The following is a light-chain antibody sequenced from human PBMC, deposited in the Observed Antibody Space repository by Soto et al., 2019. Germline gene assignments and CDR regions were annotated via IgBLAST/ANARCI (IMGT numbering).Light chain of an antibody. J-gene: IGKJ5*01. CDR3: QQRSNWPPIT. V-gene: IGKV3-11*01. Sequence: IMLTQSPATLSLCPGEITTLRCRSSQSASSDLAWYQQKPGPAPRRLIYDAAHRAAGIPARFSGSGFGTDFPLTISSLEPEDVAVYYCQQRSNWPPITFGQGTRLEI. CDR1: QSASSD. CDR2: DAA.